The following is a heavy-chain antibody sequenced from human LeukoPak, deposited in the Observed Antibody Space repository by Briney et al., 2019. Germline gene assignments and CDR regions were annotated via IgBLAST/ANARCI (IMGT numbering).Heavy chain of an antibody. CDR1: GYTFTSYG. D-gene: IGHD3-10*01. CDR3: AKDSRNYYGSGSYYWNLDY. CDR2: ISAYNGNT. V-gene: IGHV1-18*04. Sequence: ASVKVSCKASGYTFTSYGISWVRQAPGQGLEWMGWISAYNGNTSYAQKLQGRVTMTTDTSTSTAYMELRSLRSEDTAVYYGAKDSRNYYGSGSYYWNLDYWGQGTLVTVSS. J-gene: IGHJ4*02.